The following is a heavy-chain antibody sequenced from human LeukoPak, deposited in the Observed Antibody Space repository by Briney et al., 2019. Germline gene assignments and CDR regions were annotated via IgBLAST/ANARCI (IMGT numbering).Heavy chain of an antibody. CDR2: IYSGGST. V-gene: IGHV3-53*01. J-gene: IGHJ6*02. CDR1: GFTFSSYA. Sequence: GRSLRLSCAASGFTFSSYALHWVRQAPGKGLEWVSVIYSGGSTYYADSVKGRFTISRDNSKNTLYLQMNSLRAEDTAVYYCARDRGSTIPRYYGMDVWGQGTTVTVSS. D-gene: IGHD6-13*01. CDR3: ARDRGSTIPRYYGMDV.